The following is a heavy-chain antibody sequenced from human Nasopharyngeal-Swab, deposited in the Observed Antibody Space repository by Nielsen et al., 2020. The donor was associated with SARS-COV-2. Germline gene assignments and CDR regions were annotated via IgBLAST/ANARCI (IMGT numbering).Heavy chain of an antibody. CDR1: GFSLSADGVG. V-gene: IGHV2-5*02. CDR2: IFWDDDK. CDR3: AHTDTAMVTGLLPDY. Sequence: SGPTLVKPTQTLTLTCTFSGFSLSADGVGVGWIRQAPGKALEWVAPIFWDDDKRYSPSLKTRLTITKDTPQNQVVLTMTNVGPMDTATYYCAHTDTAMVTGLLPDYWGQGTLVTVSS. D-gene: IGHD5-18*01. J-gene: IGHJ4*02.